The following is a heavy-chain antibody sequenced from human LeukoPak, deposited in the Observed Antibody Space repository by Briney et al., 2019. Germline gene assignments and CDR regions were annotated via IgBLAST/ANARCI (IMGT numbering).Heavy chain of an antibody. J-gene: IGHJ5*02. CDR1: GDSLYNSYS. CDR3: GRGSDDYKLGNH. CDR2: IYSSEYT. D-gene: IGHD5-24*01. Sequence: PSETLSLSCTVSGDSLYNSYSWTWVRQPPGKRPEWIGTIYSSEYTYYHPSLRSRATISADTSRNLFSLKLNSVTAADTAVYYCGRGSDDYKLGNHWGHGTPVTVSS. V-gene: IGHV4-39*01.